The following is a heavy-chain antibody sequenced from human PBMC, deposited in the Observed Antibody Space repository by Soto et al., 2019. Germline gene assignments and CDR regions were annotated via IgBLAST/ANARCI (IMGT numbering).Heavy chain of an antibody. V-gene: IGHV4-39*01. CDR2: NYYSGST. CDR1: GGSISSSNYY. Sequence: QLQLQESGPGLVKPSETLSLTCTVSGGSISSSNYYWGWIRQPPGKGLEWIGSNYYSGSTYYNPSLKSRVTISVYTSKNQFSLKLSSVTAADTAVYYCARSSSGTRFDPWGQGTLVTVSS. CDR3: ARSSSGTRFDP. J-gene: IGHJ5*02. D-gene: IGHD3-10*01.